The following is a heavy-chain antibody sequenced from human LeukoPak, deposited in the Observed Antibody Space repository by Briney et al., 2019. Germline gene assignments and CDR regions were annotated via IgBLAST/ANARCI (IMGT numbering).Heavy chain of an antibody. CDR2: IGTAGDT. V-gene: IGHV3-13*01. Sequence: GGSLRLSCAASGFTFSSYDMHWVRQATGKGLEWVSAIGTAGDTYYPGSVKGRFTISRENAKNSLYLQMNSPRAGDTAVYYCARGRAGYSSSWYPPKRYWFDPWGQGTLVTVPS. CDR1: GFTFSSYD. D-gene: IGHD6-13*01. CDR3: ARGRAGYSSSWYPPKRYWFDP. J-gene: IGHJ5*02.